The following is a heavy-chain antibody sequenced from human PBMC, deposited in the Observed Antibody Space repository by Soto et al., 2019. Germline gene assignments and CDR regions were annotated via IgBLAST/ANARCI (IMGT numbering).Heavy chain of an antibody. CDR1: GGSISSSSYY. CDR2: IYYSGST. D-gene: IGHD3-10*01. J-gene: IGHJ4*02. Sequence: QLQLQESGPGLVKPSETLSLTCTVSGGSISSSSYYWGWIRQPPGKGLEWIGSIYYSGSTYYNPSLKSRVTISVDTSKNQFSLKLSSVTAADTAVYYCARRVKGRIEPLFDYWGQGTLVTVSS. V-gene: IGHV4-39*01. CDR3: ARRVKGRIEPLFDY.